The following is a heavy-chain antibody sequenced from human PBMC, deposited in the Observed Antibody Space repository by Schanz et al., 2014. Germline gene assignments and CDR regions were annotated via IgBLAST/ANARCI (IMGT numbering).Heavy chain of an antibody. D-gene: IGHD6-19*01. V-gene: IGHV3-23*01. CDR3: AKLSSSGRLAGYFDY. CDR1: GFTFSSYA. J-gene: IGHJ4*02. CDR2: ISASGGST. Sequence: EVQLLESGGGLIQPGGSLRLSCAASGFTFSSYAMSWVRQAPGKGLEWVSTISASGGSTYYTDSVKGRFTISRDNSKNALYLQMSSLRAEDTAIYYCAKLSSSGRLAGYFDYWGQGALVTVSS.